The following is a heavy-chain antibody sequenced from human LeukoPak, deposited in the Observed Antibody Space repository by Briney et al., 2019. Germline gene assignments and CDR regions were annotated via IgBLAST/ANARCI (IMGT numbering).Heavy chain of an antibody. Sequence: PSETLSLTCTVSGGSISSGNYYWSWIRKPAGKGLEWIGRIYTSGSTNYNPSLKSRVTISVDTSKNQFSLKLSSVTAADTAVYYCAGEGDYYDTSGTLDYWGQGTLVTVSS. CDR2: IYTSGST. D-gene: IGHD3-22*01. CDR3: AGEGDYYDTSGTLDY. V-gene: IGHV4-61*02. CDR1: GGSISSGNYY. J-gene: IGHJ4*02.